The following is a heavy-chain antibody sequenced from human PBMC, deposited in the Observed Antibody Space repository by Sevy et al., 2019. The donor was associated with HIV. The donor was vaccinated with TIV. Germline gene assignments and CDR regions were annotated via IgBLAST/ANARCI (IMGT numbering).Heavy chain of an antibody. CDR2: INTNTGNP. CDR1: GYNIKNYA. CDR3: ASPFLYSNAPEADY. V-gene: IGHV7-4-1*02. J-gene: IGHJ4*02. Sequence: ASVKVSCKASGYNIKNYAINWVRQAPGQGLEWMGWINTNTGNPTYAQAFKGRFVFSLDTSVSTAYLQITSLEAEDTAISFCASPFLYSNAPEADYWGQGTLVTVSS. D-gene: IGHD5-18*01.